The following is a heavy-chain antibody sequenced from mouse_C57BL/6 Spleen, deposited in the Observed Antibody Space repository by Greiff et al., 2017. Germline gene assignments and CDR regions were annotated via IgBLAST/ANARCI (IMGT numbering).Heavy chain of an antibody. CDR1: GYTFTEYT. CDR3: ARHEEQYYGSSLGYFDY. CDR2: FYPGSGSI. Sequence: VQLQQSGAELVKPGASVKLSCKASGYTFTEYTIHWVKQRSGQGLEWIGWFYPGSGSIKYNEKFKDKATLTADKSSSTVYMELSRLTSEDSAVYFCARHEEQYYGSSLGYFDYWGQGTTLTVSS. V-gene: IGHV1-62-2*01. D-gene: IGHD1-1*01. J-gene: IGHJ2*01.